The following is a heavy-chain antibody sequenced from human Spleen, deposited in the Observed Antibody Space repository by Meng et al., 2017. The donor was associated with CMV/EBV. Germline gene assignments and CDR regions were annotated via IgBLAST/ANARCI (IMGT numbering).Heavy chain of an antibody. J-gene: IGHJ5*02. Sequence: GGSLRLSCVGSGFIFGSYWMSWVRRAPGKGLEWVATIKHDGSEKFHVDSLEGRFTVSRENARNSMFLQMNSLRAEDTAVYYCARDTEDIVVGGWFYPWGQGTLVTVSS. CDR1: GFIFGSYW. D-gene: IGHD2-15*01. CDR3: ARDTEDIVVGGWFYP. CDR2: IKHDGSEK. V-gene: IGHV3-7*01.